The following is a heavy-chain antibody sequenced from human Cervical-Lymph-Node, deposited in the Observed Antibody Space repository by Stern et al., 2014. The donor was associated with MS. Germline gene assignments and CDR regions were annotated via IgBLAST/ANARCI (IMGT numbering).Heavy chain of an antibody. V-gene: IGHV3-33*01. D-gene: IGHD2-2*01. CDR1: GFTFSSYG. Sequence: QVQLVESGGGVVQPGRSLRLSCAASGFTFSSYGMHWVRQAPGKGLEWVAVIWYDGSNKYYADSVKGRFTISRDNSKNTLYLQMNSLRAEDTAVYYCARDEEEPAAMYYYYGMDVWGQGTTVTVSS. J-gene: IGHJ6*02. CDR3: ARDEEEPAAMYYYYGMDV. CDR2: IWYDGSNK.